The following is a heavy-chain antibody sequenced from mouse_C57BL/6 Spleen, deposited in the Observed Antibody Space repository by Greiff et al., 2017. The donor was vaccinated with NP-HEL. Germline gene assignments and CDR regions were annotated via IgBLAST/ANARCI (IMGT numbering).Heavy chain of an antibody. Sequence: VKLQESGPELVKPGASVKISCKASGYSFTSYYIHWVKQRPGQGLEWIGWIYPGSGNTKYNEKFKGKATLTADTSSSTAYMQLSSLTSEASAVYYCARLGRGAMDYWGQGTSVTVSS. J-gene: IGHJ4*01. CDR1: GYSFTSYY. CDR3: ARLGRGAMDY. CDR2: IYPGSGNT. D-gene: IGHD4-1*01. V-gene: IGHV1-66*01.